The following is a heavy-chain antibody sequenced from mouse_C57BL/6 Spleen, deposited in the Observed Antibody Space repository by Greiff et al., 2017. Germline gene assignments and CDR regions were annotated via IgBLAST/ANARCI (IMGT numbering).Heavy chain of an antibody. V-gene: IGHV11-2*01. CDR1: GFTFSGFW. Sequence: VQLQQSGGGLVQPGGSRGLSCEGSGFTFSGFWMSWVRQTPGKTLEWIGDINSDGSAINYAPSIKDRFTIFRDNDKSTLYLQMSNVRSEDTATYFCMRYRYSHWYFEGWGTGTTVTVSS. CDR2: INSDGSAI. J-gene: IGHJ1*03. CDR3: MRYRYSHWYFEG. D-gene: IGHD2-12*01.